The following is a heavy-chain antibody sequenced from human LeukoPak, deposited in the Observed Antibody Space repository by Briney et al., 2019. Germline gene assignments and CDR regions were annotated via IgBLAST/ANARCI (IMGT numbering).Heavy chain of an antibody. CDR3: SRESGAFYPFGY. Sequence: PSGTLSLTCGLSGGSISSTNWWSWVRPSPGQGLEWIGEISLPAQTNYNPSLSGRVTMLLDESSNHLSLHLTSVTAADTATYYCSRESGAFYPFGYWGQGTLVIVSS. D-gene: IGHD1-26*01. V-gene: IGHV4-4*02. CDR2: ISLPAQT. J-gene: IGHJ4*02. CDR1: GGSISSTNW.